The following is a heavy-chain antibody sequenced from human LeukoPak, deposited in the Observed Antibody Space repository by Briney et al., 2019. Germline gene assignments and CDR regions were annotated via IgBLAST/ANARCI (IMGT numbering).Heavy chain of an antibody. CDR1: GGSISSGSYY. V-gene: IGHV4-61*02. CDR3: ARSTMIVVVSHYYYYYYMDV. Sequence: PSQTLSLTCTVSGGSISSGSYYWSWIRQPAGKGLEWFGRIYTSGSTNYNPSLKSRVTISVDTSKNQFSLKLSSVTAADTAVYYCARSTMIVVVSHYYYYYYMDVWGKGTTVTVSS. CDR2: IYTSGST. D-gene: IGHD3-22*01. J-gene: IGHJ6*03.